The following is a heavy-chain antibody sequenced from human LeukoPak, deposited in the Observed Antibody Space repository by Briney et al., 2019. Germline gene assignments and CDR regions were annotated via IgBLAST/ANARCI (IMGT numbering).Heavy chain of an antibody. CDR1: GFTFSSYA. Sequence: GGSLRLSCAASGFTFSSYAMHWVRQAPGKGLEWVAVISYDGSNKYYADSVKGRFTISRDNSKNTLYLQMNSLRAEDTAVYYCARTTYYYDSSGYYPGYWGQGTLVTVSS. CDR2: ISYDGSNK. V-gene: IGHV3-30-3*01. D-gene: IGHD3-22*01. CDR3: ARTTYYYDSSGYYPGY. J-gene: IGHJ4*02.